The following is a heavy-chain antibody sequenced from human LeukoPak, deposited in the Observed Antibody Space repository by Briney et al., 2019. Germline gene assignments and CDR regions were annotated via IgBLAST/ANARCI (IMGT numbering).Heavy chain of an antibody. CDR1: GFTFSSYA. Sequence: PGGSLSLSCAASGFTFSSYAMHWVRQAPGKGLEWVAVISYDGSNKYYADSVKGRFTISRDNSKNTLYLQMNSLRAEDTAVYYCARDSWYSSGWYPIDYWGQGTLVTVSS. D-gene: IGHD6-19*01. V-gene: IGHV3-30-3*01. J-gene: IGHJ4*02. CDR3: ARDSWYSSGWYPIDY. CDR2: ISYDGSNK.